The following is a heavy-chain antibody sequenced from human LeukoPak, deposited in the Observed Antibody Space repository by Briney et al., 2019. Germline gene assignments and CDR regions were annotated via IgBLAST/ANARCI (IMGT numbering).Heavy chain of an antibody. Sequence: GGSLRLSCAASGFTFSNYYMSWIRQAPGKGLEWVSYILSSGSTIYYADSVKGRFTISRDNAKNSLYLQMNSLRAEDTAVYYCARAYIVVVVAARPYGMDVWGQGTTVTVSS. D-gene: IGHD2-15*01. V-gene: IGHV3-11*01. CDR1: GFTFSNYY. CDR3: ARAYIVVVVAARPYGMDV. J-gene: IGHJ6*02. CDR2: ILSSGSTI.